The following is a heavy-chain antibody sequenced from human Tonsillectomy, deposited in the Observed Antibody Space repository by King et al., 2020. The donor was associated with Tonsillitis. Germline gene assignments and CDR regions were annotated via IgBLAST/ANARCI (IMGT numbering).Heavy chain of an antibody. V-gene: IGHV4-39*07. J-gene: IGHJ6*02. D-gene: IGHD3-10*01. CDR1: GGSISSTTYY. CDR3: SRDQIILVRGAEPYYYGMDV. Sequence: QVQLQESGPGLVKPSETLSLTCTVSGGSISSTTYYWGWIRQPPGKGLEWIGSIYYSGSTYYNPSLESRVTISVDTSKNQFSLNLRSASAADTAVYYCSRDQIILVRGAEPYYYGMDVWGQGATVTVSS. CDR2: IYYSGST.